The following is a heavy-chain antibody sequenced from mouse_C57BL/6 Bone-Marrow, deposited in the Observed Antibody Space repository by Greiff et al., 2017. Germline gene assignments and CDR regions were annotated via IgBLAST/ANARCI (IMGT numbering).Heavy chain of an antibody. J-gene: IGHJ4*01. V-gene: IGHV5-6*02. CDR2: ISSGGSYT. CDR1: GFTFSSYG. CDR3: ARPSYSNVLDY. Sequence: EVKLVESGGDLVKPGGSLKLSCAASGFTFSSYGMSWVRQTPDKRLEWVATISSGGSYTYYPDSVKGRFTITRDNAKNTLYLQMSSLTSEDTAMYYCARPSYSNVLDYWGQGTSVTVSS. D-gene: IGHD2-5*01.